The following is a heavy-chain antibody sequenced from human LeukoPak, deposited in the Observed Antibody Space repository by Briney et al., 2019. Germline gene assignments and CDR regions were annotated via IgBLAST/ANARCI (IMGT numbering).Heavy chain of an antibody. D-gene: IGHD3-22*01. CDR2: IYYSGST. Sequence: SETLSLSCTVYGASISGDYWSWIRQPPGKGLEWIGYIYYSGSTKYNPSLKSRVTISVDTSKNQFSLKLSSVTAADTAVYYCARQTEYYDSSGPQTFYDYWGQGTLVTVSS. J-gene: IGHJ4*02. CDR1: GASISGDY. CDR3: ARQTEYYDSSGPQTFYDY. V-gene: IGHV4-59*01.